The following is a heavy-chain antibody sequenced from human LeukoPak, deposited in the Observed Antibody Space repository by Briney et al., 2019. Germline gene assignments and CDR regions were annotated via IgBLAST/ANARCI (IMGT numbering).Heavy chain of an antibody. D-gene: IGHD2-15*01. CDR1: GYTFTRYY. Sequence: GASVKVSCKASGYTFTRYYMHWVRQAPGQGLEWMGWINPNSGGTNYAQKFQGRVTMTRDTSISTAYMELSRLRSDDTAVYYCARGESLVVVAATIDYWGQGTLVTVSS. J-gene: IGHJ4*02. V-gene: IGHV1-2*02. CDR3: ARGESLVVVAATIDY. CDR2: INPNSGGT.